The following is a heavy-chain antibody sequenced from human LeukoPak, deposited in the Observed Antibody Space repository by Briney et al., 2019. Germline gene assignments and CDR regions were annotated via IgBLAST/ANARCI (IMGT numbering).Heavy chain of an antibody. CDR3: ARDRTIFGVVIPFDY. D-gene: IGHD3-3*01. CDR2: ISSSSSYI. V-gene: IGHV3-21*01. J-gene: IGHJ4*02. CDR1: GFTFSSYS. Sequence: PGGSLRLSCAASGFTFSSYSMNWVRQAPGKGLEWVSSISSSSSYIYYADSVKGRFTISRDNAKNSLYLQMNSLRAEDTAVYYCARDRTIFGVVIPFDYWGQGTLVTVSS.